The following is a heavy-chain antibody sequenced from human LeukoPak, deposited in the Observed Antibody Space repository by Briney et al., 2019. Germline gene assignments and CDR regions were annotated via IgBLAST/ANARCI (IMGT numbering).Heavy chain of an antibody. Sequence: GASVKVSCKASGYTFTGYYMHWVRQAPGQGLEWMGWINPNSGGTNYAQKFQGRVTMTRDTSISTAYMELCRLRSDDTAVYYCARWPKKRYCSSTSCYWGMDVWGQGTTVTVSS. V-gene: IGHV1-2*02. CDR2: INPNSGGT. D-gene: IGHD2-2*01. CDR3: ARWPKKRYCSSTSCYWGMDV. J-gene: IGHJ6*02. CDR1: GYTFTGYY.